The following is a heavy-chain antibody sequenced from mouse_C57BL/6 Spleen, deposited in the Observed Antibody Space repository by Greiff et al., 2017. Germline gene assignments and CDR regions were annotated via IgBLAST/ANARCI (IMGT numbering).Heavy chain of an antibody. CDR3: ATDYDVNY. V-gene: IGHV1-82*01. Sequence: QVQLQQSGPELVKPGASVKISCKASGYAFSGSWLNWVKQRPGKGLEWIGRIYPGDGDTNYNGKFKGKATLTANKSSSTAYMQLSSLTSEDSAVYFCATDYDVNYWGQGTTLTVSS. CDR2: IYPGDGDT. D-gene: IGHD2-4*01. J-gene: IGHJ2*01. CDR1: GYAFSGSW.